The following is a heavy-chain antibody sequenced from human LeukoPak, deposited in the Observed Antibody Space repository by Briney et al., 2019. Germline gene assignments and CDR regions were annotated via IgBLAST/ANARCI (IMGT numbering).Heavy chain of an antibody. CDR1: GFTFNSYS. Sequence: PGGSLRLSCAASGFTFNSYSMNWFRQAPGKGLEWVSYIGGSRSGSSRSIIYYADSVKGRFTISRDNAKNSLCLQMNSLRAEDTAVYYCARGIRLGPMDVWGKGTTVTVSS. V-gene: IGHV3-48*04. CDR3: ARGIRLGPMDV. J-gene: IGHJ6*03. D-gene: IGHD6-25*01. CDR2: IGGSRSGSSRSII.